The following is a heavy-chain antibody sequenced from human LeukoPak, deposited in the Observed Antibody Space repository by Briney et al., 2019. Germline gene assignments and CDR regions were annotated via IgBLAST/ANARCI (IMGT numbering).Heavy chain of an antibody. CDR2: IYYSGST. J-gene: IGHJ6*03. CDR1: GGSISSYN. V-gene: IGHV4-59*01. CDR3: ARDCRRSGWYGESEYYYMDV. D-gene: IGHD6-19*01. Sequence: SETLSLTCTVSGGSISSYNWSWIRQPPGKGLEWIGYIYYSGSTNYNPSLKSRVTISVDTSKNQFSLKLSSVTAADTAVYYCARDCRRSGWYGESEYYYMDVWGKGTTVTVSS.